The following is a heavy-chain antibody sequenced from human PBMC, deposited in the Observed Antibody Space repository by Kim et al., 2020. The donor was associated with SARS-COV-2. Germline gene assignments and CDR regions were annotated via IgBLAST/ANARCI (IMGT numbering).Heavy chain of an antibody. D-gene: IGHD1-26*01. V-gene: IGHV1-46*01. Sequence: STSYGQKFQRRVTMTRDTATSTVYMELSSLRSEDTAVYYCARVRGGATDYWGQGTLVTVSS. J-gene: IGHJ4*02. CDR3: ARVRGGATDY. CDR2: ST.